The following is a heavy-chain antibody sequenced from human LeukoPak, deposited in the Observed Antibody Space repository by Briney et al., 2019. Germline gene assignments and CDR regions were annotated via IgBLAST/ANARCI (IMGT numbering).Heavy chain of an antibody. CDR3: ARDYDFWSATPFPNWFDP. CDR1: GGSISSYY. D-gene: IGHD3-3*01. Sequence: PSETLSLTCTVSGGSISSYYWSWIRQPPGKGLEWIGYIYYSGSTNYNPSLKSRVTISVDTSKNQFSLKLSSVTAADTAVYYCARDYDFWSATPFPNWFDPWGQGTLVTVSS. CDR2: IYYSGST. V-gene: IGHV4-59*12. J-gene: IGHJ5*02.